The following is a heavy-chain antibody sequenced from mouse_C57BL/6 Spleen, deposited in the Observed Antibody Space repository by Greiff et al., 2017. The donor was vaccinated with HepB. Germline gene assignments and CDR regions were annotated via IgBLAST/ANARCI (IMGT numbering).Heavy chain of an antibody. V-gene: IGHV1-18*01. CDR1: GYTFTDYN. J-gene: IGHJ1*03. CDR2: INPNNGGT. CDR3: ARFPYYYGSNYWYFDV. D-gene: IGHD1-1*01. Sequence: VQLQQSGPELVKPGASVKIPCKASGYTFTDYNMDWVKQSHGKSLEWIGDINPNNGGTIYNQKFKGKATLTVDKSSSTAYMELRSLTSEDTAVYYCARFPYYYGSNYWYFDVWGTGTTVTVSS.